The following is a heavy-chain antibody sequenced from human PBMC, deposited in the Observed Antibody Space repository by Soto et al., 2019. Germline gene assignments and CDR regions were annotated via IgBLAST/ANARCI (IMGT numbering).Heavy chain of an antibody. J-gene: IGHJ4*02. CDR1: GFTFSTYG. Sequence: QVQLVESGGGVVQPGRSLRLSCAASGFTFSTYGMHWVRQAPGKGLEWVAVISYDETNKYYADSVKGRFTISRDNSKNTRYLEMSSLGAEDTSIYYCAKRSGYYFDSWGQGTLVTVSS. V-gene: IGHV3-30*18. CDR2: ISYDETNK. CDR3: AKRSGYYFDS. D-gene: IGHD3-3*01.